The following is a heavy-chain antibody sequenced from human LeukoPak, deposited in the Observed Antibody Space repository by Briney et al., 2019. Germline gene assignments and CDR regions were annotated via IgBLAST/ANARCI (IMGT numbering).Heavy chain of an antibody. J-gene: IGHJ3*02. Sequence: PGGSLRLSCAASGFTFSSYAMSWVRQAPGKGLEWVSAISGSGGSTYYADSVKGRFTISRDNSKNNLYLQMNSLRAEDTAVYYCAKDLRTIWFGELNDAFDIWGQGTMVTVSS. CDR3: AKDLRTIWFGELNDAFDI. D-gene: IGHD3-10*01. CDR1: GFTFSSYA. V-gene: IGHV3-23*01. CDR2: ISGSGGST.